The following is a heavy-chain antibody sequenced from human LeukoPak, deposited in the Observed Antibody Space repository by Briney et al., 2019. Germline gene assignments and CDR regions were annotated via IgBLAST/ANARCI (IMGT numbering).Heavy chain of an antibody. CDR2: ISTSKGNT. Sequence: ASVKVSCKAFGYTLTDYGISWVRLAPGQGLERMGWISTSKGNTNYAQKFKGRVTMTTDTASGTAYIELTSLRSDDTAVCYCARERGRLVIDYFDYWGQGTLVTVSS. J-gene: IGHJ4*02. V-gene: IGHV1-18*01. CDR1: GYTLTDYG. CDR3: ARERGRLVIDYFDY. D-gene: IGHD2-8*02.